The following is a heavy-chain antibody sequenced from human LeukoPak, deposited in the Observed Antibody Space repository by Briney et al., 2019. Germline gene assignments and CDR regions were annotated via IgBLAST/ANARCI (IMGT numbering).Heavy chain of an antibody. CDR3: AKVGSGYNGPDY. D-gene: IGHD3-22*01. J-gene: IGHJ4*02. Sequence: GGSMKLSCAASGFTFSSYSMSWVRQAPGKGLEWVLAISGSGGSTYYADSVKGRFTISRDNSKNTLYLQMNSLRAEDTAVYYCAKVGSGYNGPDYWGQGTLVTVSS. V-gene: IGHV3-23*01. CDR2: ISGSGGST. CDR1: GFTFSSYS.